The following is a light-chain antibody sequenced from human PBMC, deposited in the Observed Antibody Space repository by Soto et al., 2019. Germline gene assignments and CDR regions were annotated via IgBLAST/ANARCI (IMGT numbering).Light chain of an antibody. CDR1: SSDVGGYNF. V-gene: IGLV2-14*01. J-gene: IGLJ2*01. CDR3: SSYTSSSTVI. Sequence: QSVLTQPASVSGSPGESITISCTGTSSDVGGYNFVSWYQQHPGKVPKLIIYEFSNRPSGVSNRFSGSKSGNTASLTISGLQAEDEADYYCSSYTSSSTVIFGGGTKLTVL. CDR2: EFS.